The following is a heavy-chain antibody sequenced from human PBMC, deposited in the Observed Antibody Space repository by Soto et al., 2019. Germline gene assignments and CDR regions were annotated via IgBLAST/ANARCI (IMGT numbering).Heavy chain of an antibody. CDR3: AXXYCSSTSCYTNYYYYGMDV. Sequence: GAEVKKPGESLQISCKGSGYSFTSYWIGWVRQMPGKGLEWMGIIYPGDSDTRYSPSFQGQVTISADKSISTAYLXWSSXXXXXXXXXXXAXXYCSSTSCYTNYYYYGMDVWGQGTTVTVSS. CDR2: IYPGDSDT. CDR1: GYSFTSYW. J-gene: IGHJ6*02. V-gene: IGHV5-51*01. D-gene: IGHD2-2*02.